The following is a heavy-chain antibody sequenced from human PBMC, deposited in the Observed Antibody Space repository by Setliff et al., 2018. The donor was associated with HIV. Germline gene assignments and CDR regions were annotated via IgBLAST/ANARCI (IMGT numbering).Heavy chain of an antibody. D-gene: IGHD3-16*02. CDR3: ARLRVDEPPIYYVWGSYRYSFDY. V-gene: IGHV1-69*05. Sequence: SVKVSCKASGGTFSSYAISWVRQAPGQGLEWMGGIIPIFGTANYAQKFQGRVTITTDESTSTAYMELSSLRSEDTAVYYCARLRVDEPPIYYVWGSYRYSFDYWGQGTLVTVSS. J-gene: IGHJ4*02. CDR2: IIPIFGTA. CDR1: GGTFSSYA.